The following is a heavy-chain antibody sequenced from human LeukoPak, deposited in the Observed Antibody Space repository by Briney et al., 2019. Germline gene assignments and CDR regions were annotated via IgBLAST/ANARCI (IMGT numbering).Heavy chain of an antibody. D-gene: IGHD6-19*01. CDR1: GDSLSSSAYY. J-gene: IGHJ4*02. Sequence: SETLSLTCSVSGDSLSSSAYYLAWIRQPPGKGLEWIGSIYYNGNTYYNPSLKTRLTMSVDTSKNQFSLRLSSVTAADTAVYYCARGPGPGSSGKIDYWGQGALVTVSS. CDR2: IYYNGNT. CDR3: ARGPGPGSSGKIDY. V-gene: IGHV4-39*07.